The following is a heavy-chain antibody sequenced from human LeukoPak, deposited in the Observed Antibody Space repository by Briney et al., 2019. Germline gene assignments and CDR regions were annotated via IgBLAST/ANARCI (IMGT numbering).Heavy chain of an antibody. D-gene: IGHD2-2*01. V-gene: IGHV4-31*03. Sequence: PSQTLSLTCTVSGGSISSGGYYWSCIRQHPGKGLEWIGYIYYSGSTYYNPSLKSRVTISVDTSKNQFSLKLSSVTAADTAVYYCARGIIVVVPAAEYYFDYWGQGTLVTVSS. CDR1: GGSISSGGYY. J-gene: IGHJ4*02. CDR3: ARGIIVVVPAAEYYFDY. CDR2: IYYSGST.